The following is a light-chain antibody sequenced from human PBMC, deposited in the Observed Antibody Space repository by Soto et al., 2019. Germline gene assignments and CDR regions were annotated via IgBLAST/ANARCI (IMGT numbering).Light chain of an antibody. Sequence: QSVLTQPASVTGSXXXSIXXXCTGTSXXVGGYNYVSWYQQHPGKAPKLMIYDVSSRPSGVSNRFSGSKSGNTASLTISGLQAEDEADYYCSSYTTTSTLLVFGGGTKLTVL. V-gene: IGLV2-14*01. CDR1: SXXVGGYNY. J-gene: IGLJ3*02. CDR2: DVS. CDR3: SSYTTTSTLLV.